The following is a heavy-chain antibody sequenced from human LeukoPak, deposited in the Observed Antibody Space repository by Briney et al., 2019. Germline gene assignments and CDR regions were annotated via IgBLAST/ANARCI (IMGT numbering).Heavy chain of an antibody. D-gene: IGHD3-10*01. CDR1: GFSFSTYD. Sequence: KAGGSLRLSCVASGFSFSTYDMNCVRQAPGKGLEWVSAITSTSNHINYADSVKGRFTISRDSANNSLYLQMNSLRAEDTAVYYCARVYSANGYGSGYYDYWGQGTLVTVSS. V-gene: IGHV3-21*01. CDR2: ITSTSNHI. J-gene: IGHJ4*02. CDR3: ARVYSANGYGSGYYDY.